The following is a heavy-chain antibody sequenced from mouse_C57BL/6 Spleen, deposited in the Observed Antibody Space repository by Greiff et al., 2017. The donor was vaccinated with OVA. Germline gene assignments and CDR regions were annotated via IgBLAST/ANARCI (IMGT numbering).Heavy chain of an antibody. D-gene: IGHD4-1*01. J-gene: IGHJ2*01. Sequence: VHLVESGPELVKPGASVKISCKASGYSFTSYYIHWVKQRPGQGLEWIGWIYPGSGNTKYNEKFKGKATLTADTSSSTAYMQLSSLTSEDSAVYYCASRLADWGQGTTLTVSS. CDR1: GYSFTSYY. CDR3: ASRLAD. CDR2: IYPGSGNT. V-gene: IGHV1-66*01.